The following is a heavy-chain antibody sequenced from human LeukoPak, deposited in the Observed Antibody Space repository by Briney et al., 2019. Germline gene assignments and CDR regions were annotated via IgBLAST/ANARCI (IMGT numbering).Heavy chain of an antibody. CDR3: ARHLPGVVVPAAMGRDNWFDP. J-gene: IGHJ5*02. D-gene: IGHD2-2*01. Sequence: KPSETLSLTCAVYGGSFSGYYWSWIRQPPGKGLEWIGEINHSGSTNYNPSLKSRVTISVDTSKNQFSLKLSSVTAADTAVYYCARHLPGVVVPAAMGRDNWFDPWGQGTLVTVSS. V-gene: IGHV4-34*01. CDR1: GGSFSGYY. CDR2: INHSGST.